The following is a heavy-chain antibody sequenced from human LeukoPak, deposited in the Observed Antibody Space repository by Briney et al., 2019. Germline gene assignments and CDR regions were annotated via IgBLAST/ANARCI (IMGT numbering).Heavy chain of an antibody. D-gene: IGHD3-10*01. J-gene: IGHJ6*03. CDR1: GYTFTGYY. Sequence: ASVKVSCKASGYTFTGYYMHWVRQAPGQGLEWMGWINPNSGDTNYAQKFQGRVTMTRDTSISTAYMELSRLRSDDTAVYYCARGEVDYYGSGSYLNNYYYYYMDVWGKGTTVTVSS. CDR3: ARGEVDYYGSGSYLNNYYYYYMDV. V-gene: IGHV1-2*02. CDR2: INPNSGDT.